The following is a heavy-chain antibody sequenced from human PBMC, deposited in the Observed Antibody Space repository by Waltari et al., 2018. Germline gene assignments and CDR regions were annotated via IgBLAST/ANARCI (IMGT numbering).Heavy chain of an antibody. D-gene: IGHD1-26*01. CDR2: IYYSGST. CDR1: GGSIRSGGYY. V-gene: IGHV4-31*03. Sequence: QVQLQESGPGLVKPSQTLSLPCTVSGGSIRSGGYYWSWIRQHPGKGLEWIGYIYYSGSTYYTPSLKSRVTRSVDTSKNQFSLKLSSVTAAETAVYYCARGGGSYLGWFDPWGQGTLVTVSS. CDR3: ARGGGSYLGWFDP. J-gene: IGHJ5*02.